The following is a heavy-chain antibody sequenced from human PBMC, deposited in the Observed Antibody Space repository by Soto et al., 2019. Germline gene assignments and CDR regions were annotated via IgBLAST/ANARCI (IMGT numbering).Heavy chain of an antibody. CDR1: GFTFDRYG. Sequence: GGSLRLSCAASGFTFDRYGMHWVRQAPGKGLECVAVMWSDGSTEYYADSVKGRFTISRDNSKNTMYLQMNGLRGEDTGVYYCARGRIPSAIFDWFDPWGQGTLVTVSS. CDR3: ARGRIPSAIFDWFDP. V-gene: IGHV3-33*01. J-gene: IGHJ5*02. CDR2: MWSDGSTE. D-gene: IGHD2-2*01.